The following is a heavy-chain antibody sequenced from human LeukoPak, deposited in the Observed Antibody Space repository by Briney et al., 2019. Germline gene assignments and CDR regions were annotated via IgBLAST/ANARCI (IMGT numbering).Heavy chain of an antibody. V-gene: IGHV4-61*01. CDR1: GGSLRSGSYY. CDR2: IHYTGTT. D-gene: IGHD3-16*01. CDR3: ARDLGITFGGAEPSGFDL. J-gene: IGHJ2*01. Sequence: SETLSLTCTVSGGSLRSGSYYWSWIRQPPGKGLEWIGYIHYTGTTNNSPSLKSRVTISVDTSKNQFSLKLSSVTAADTAVYYCARDLGITFGGAEPSGFDLWGRGTLVTVSS.